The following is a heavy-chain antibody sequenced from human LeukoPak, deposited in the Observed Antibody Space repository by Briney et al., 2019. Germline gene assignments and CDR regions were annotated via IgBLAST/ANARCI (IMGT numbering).Heavy chain of an antibody. CDR3: ARVRTEWYIDL. V-gene: IGHV3-7*01. J-gene: IGHJ2*01. CDR1: GFIFSPYW. D-gene: IGHD2-8*02. CDR2: MKEDGGEK. Sequence: GGSLRLSCAASGFIFSPYWVTWVRQAPGMGLEWVANMKEDGGEKFYVDSVRGRFTISRDNAKNAVYLQMNSLRVEDTGVYYCARVRTEWYIDLWGRGTLVTVST.